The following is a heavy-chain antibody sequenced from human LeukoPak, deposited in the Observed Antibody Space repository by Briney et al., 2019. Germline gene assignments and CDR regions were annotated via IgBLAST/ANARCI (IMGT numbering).Heavy chain of an antibody. CDR2: IYYGGST. D-gene: IGHD3-16*02. V-gene: IGHV4-61*08. CDR3: ARYRDYIWGGYRYLFDY. J-gene: IGHJ4*02. Sequence: PSETLSLTCTVSGGSISSSDYYWSWIRQPPGKGLEWIGYIYYGGSTNYNPSLKSRVTISLDTSKNQFSLRLSSVTAADTAVYYCARYRDYIWGGYRYLFDYWGQGTLVTVSS. CDR1: GGSISSSDYY.